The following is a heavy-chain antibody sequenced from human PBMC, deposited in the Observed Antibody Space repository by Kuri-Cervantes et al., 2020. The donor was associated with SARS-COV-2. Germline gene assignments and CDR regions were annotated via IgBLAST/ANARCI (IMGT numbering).Heavy chain of an antibody. J-gene: IGHJ4*02. CDR3: ASELMYYFDY. V-gene: IGHV3-30-3*01. D-gene: IGHD3-10*02. CDR2: ISYDGSNK. CDR1: GFTFSSYA. Sequence: GESLKISFAASGFTFSSYAMHWVRQAPEKGLEWVAVISYDGSNKYYADSVKGRFTISRDNSKNTLYLQMISLSAEDTAVYYCASELMYYFDYWGQGTLVTVSS.